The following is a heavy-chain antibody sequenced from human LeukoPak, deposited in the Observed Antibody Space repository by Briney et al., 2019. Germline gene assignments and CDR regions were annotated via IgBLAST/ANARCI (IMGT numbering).Heavy chain of an antibody. Sequence: SETLSLTCSVSGGAISRYYWSWIRQPPGKGLEWIGYIYYSGSTNYNPSLKSRVTISVDTSKNQFSLKLSSVTAADTAVYYCARDQGRGYSGYESGAFDIWGQGTMVTVSS. CDR1: GGAISRYY. D-gene: IGHD5-12*01. CDR3: ARDQGRGYSGYESGAFDI. CDR2: IYYSGST. V-gene: IGHV4-59*01. J-gene: IGHJ3*02.